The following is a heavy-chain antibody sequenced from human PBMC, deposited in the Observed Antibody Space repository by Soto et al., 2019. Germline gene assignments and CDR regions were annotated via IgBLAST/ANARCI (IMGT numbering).Heavy chain of an antibody. D-gene: IGHD2-21*02. CDR3: ARGNCGGDCYIDY. V-gene: IGHV4-30-4*01. Sequence: SETLSLTCTVSGGSISSGDYYWSWIRQPPGKGLEWIGYIYYSGSTYYNPSLKSRVTISVDTSKNQFSLKLSSVTAADTAVYYCARGNCGGDCYIDYWGQGTLVTVSS. CDR2: IYYSGST. CDR1: GGSISSGDYY. J-gene: IGHJ4*02.